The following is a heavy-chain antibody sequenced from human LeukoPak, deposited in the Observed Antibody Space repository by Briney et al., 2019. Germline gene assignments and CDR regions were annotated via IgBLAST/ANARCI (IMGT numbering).Heavy chain of an antibody. V-gene: IGHV3-11*01. Sequence: GASLRLSCAASGFTFSDYYMSWIRQAPGKGLEWVSYISSSGSTIYYADSVKGRFTISRDNAKNSLYLQMNSLRAEDTAVYYCARDRPIRYSYGQTPIDYWGQGTLVTVSS. CDR2: ISSSGSTI. D-gene: IGHD5-18*01. CDR1: GFTFSDYY. CDR3: ARDRPIRYSYGQTPIDY. J-gene: IGHJ4*02.